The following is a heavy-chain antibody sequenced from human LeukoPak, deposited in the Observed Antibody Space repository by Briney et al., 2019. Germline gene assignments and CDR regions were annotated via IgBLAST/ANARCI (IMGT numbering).Heavy chain of an antibody. D-gene: IGHD3-10*01. Sequence: PSETLSLTCAVYGGSFSGYYWSWIRQPPGKGLEWIGKINHSGSTNYNPSLKSRVTISVDTSKNQFSLKLSSVTAADTAVYYWARGRNTRVRGAIGAETRYYSPYYMTAWARGPTVTVPS. J-gene: IGHJ6*03. V-gene: IGHV4-34*01. CDR3: ARGRNTRVRGAIGAETRYYSPYYMTA. CDR2: INHSGST. CDR1: GGSFSGYY.